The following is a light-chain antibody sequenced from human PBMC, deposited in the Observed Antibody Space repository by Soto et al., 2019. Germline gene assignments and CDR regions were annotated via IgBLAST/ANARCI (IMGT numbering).Light chain of an antibody. CDR1: KLGDKY. V-gene: IGLV3-1*01. CDR3: QAWDSSTDVV. J-gene: IGLJ2*01. Sequence: SYELTQPPSVSVSPGQTASITCSGDKLGDKYTCWYQQKPGQSPVLVIYQHSHRPSGIPERFSGSNSGNTATLTISGTQAMDEADYYCQAWDSSTDVVFGGGTKLTAL. CDR2: QHS.